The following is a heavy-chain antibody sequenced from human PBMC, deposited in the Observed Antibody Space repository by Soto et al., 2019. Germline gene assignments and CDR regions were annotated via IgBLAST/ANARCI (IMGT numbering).Heavy chain of an antibody. CDR3: ARDRDYYDSSGFQRDYHYYGMDV. CDR1: GGSFSDYA. CDR2: IIPMLGIA. J-gene: IGHJ6*02. D-gene: IGHD3-22*01. Sequence: QVQLVQSGAEVKKPGSSVKVSCQASGGSFSDYAISWVRQAPGQGLEWMGGIIPMLGIADNAQKFQGRVIITADEYTSTFYMELSSLRSEDTAVYYCARDRDYYDSSGFQRDYHYYGMDVWGQGTTVTVAS. V-gene: IGHV1-69*01.